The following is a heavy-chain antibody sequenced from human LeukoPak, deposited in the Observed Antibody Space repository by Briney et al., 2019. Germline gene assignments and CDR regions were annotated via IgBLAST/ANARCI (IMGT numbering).Heavy chain of an antibody. CDR2: MNPTSGAT. V-gene: IGHV1-2*02. CDR1: GYIFTKYY. D-gene: IGHD6-19*01. J-gene: IGHJ5*02. CDR3: ARLQWLERKFDP. Sequence: ASVKVSCKASGYIFTKYYIHWVRQAPGQGLEWMGWMNPTSGATNYAQKFQGRVTMTRDTSLNTAYMELSSLRSGDTAIYYCARLQWLERKFDPWGQGTLVTVSS.